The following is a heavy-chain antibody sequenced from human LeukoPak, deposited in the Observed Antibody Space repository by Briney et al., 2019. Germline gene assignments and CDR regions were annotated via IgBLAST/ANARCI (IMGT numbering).Heavy chain of an antibody. CDR1: GGSVRRGNYY. CDR3: ARWSGSVAARNYYYYMDV. Sequence: SQTLSLTCTVSGGSVRRGNYYWTWIRQPAGSGLEWIGRIYTSGTTDYNPSLRTRVTISVDASRNQFSLNLSSVTAADTAVYYCARWSGSVAARNYYYYMDVWGEGTTVTVSS. J-gene: IGHJ6*03. V-gene: IGHV4-61*02. D-gene: IGHD6-6*01. CDR2: IYTSGTT.